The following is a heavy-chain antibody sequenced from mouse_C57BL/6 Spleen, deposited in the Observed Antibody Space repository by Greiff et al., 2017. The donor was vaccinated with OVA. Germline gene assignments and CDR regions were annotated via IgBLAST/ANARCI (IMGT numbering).Heavy chain of an antibody. V-gene: IGHV1-69*01. CDR3: AGSASYYGSSPWFAY. J-gene: IGHJ3*01. CDR2: IDPSDSYT. Sequence: QVQLQQPGAELVMPGASVKLSCKASGYTFTSYWMHWVKQRPGQGLEWIGEIDPSDSYTNYNQKFKGKSTLTVDKSSSTAYMQLSSLTSEDSAVYYCAGSASYYGSSPWFAYWGQGTLVTVSA. D-gene: IGHD1-1*01. CDR1: GYTFTSYW.